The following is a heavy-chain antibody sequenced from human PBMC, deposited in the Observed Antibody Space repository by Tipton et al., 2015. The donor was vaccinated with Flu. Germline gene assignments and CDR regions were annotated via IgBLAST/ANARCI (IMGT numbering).Heavy chain of an antibody. Sequence: TLSLTCTVSGGSISSSSYYWSWIRQPAGKGLEWIGRIYTSGSTNYNPSLKSRVTISVDTSKNQFSLKLSSVTAADTAVYYCARGVKWLYWYFDLWGRGTLVTVSS. D-gene: IGHD3-22*01. J-gene: IGHJ2*01. CDR2: IYTSGST. CDR1: GGSISSSSYY. CDR3: ARGVKWLYWYFDL. V-gene: IGHV4-61*02.